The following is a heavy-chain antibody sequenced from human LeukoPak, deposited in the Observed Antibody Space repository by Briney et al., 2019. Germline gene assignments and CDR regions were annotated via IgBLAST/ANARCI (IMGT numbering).Heavy chain of an antibody. J-gene: IGHJ4*02. CDR1: GGSMSGYY. CDR3: ARRRVYSGSGEFDF. D-gene: IGHD5-12*01. V-gene: IGHV4-59*01. Sequence: PSETLSLTCTVSGGSMSGYYWSWIRQPPGKGLESIGYIHYSGTTNYNPSLKSRVTISLDTSRNQYSLKLRSVTTADTAVYYCARRRVYSGSGEFDFWGQGTLVTVSS. CDR2: IHYSGTT.